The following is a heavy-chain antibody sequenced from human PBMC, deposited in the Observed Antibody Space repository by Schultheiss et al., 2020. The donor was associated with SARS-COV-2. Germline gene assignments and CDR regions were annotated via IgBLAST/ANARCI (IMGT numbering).Heavy chain of an antibody. J-gene: IGHJ4*02. CDR1: GFTFTNYG. CDR3: AKENSNYADY. V-gene: IGHV3-33*06. D-gene: IGHD4-11*01. CDR2: IWYDGSNK. Sequence: GGSLRLSCAASGFTFTNYGMHWVRQAPGKGLEWVAVIWYDGSNKYYSDSVKGRFTVSRDNSKNTLYLQMNSLRAEDTAVYYCAKENSNYADYWGQGTLVTVSS.